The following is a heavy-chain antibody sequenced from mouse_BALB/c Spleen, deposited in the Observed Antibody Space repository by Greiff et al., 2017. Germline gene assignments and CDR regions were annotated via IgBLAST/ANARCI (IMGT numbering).Heavy chain of an antibody. CDR3: ARLDYGNPTLYAMDY. D-gene: IGHD2-1*01. Sequence: QVQLQQSGAELARPGASVKLSCKASGYTFTDYYINWVKQRTGQGLEWIGEIYPGSGNTYYNEKFKGKATLTADKSSSTAYMQLSSLTSEDSAVYFCARLDYGNPTLYAMDYWGQGTSVTVSS. CDR2: IYPGSGNT. J-gene: IGHJ4*01. V-gene: IGHV1-77*01. CDR1: GYTFTDYY.